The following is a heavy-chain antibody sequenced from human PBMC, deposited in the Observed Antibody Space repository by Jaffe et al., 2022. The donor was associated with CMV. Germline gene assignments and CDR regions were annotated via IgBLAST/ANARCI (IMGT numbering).Heavy chain of an antibody. CDR1: GGSISSYY. CDR3: AREAHTDYSSGWYLTGAGGDWFDP. V-gene: IGHV4-4*07. D-gene: IGHD6-19*01. Sequence: QVQLQESGPGLVKPSETLSLTCTVSGGSISSYYWSWIRQPAGKGLEWIGRIYTSGSTNYNPSLKSRVTMSVDTSKNQFSLKLSSVTAADTAVYYCAREAHTDYSSGWYLTGAGGDWFDPWGQGTLVTVSS. CDR2: IYTSGST. J-gene: IGHJ5*02.